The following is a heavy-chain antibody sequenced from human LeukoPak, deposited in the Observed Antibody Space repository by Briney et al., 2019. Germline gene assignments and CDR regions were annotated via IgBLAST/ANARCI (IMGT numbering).Heavy chain of an antibody. CDR2: IWYDGSNK. Sequence: GGSLRLSCAASGFTFSSYGMHWVRQAPGKGLEWVAVIWYDGSNKYYADSVKGRFTISRDNSKNTLYLQMNSLRAEDTAVYYCARDRPYYYDSSGSFDYWGQGTLVTVSS. J-gene: IGHJ4*02. V-gene: IGHV3-33*01. D-gene: IGHD3-22*01. CDR3: ARDRPYYYDSSGSFDY. CDR1: GFTFSSYG.